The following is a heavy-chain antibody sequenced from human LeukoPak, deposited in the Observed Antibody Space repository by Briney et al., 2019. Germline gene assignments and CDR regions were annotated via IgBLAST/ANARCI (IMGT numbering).Heavy chain of an antibody. CDR3: ARYPTTVVTTPYYFDF. D-gene: IGHD4-23*01. CDR2: INDRGHT. Sequence: SETLSLTCAVHGGSFSGYHWNWIRPSPGKGLEWIDEINDRGHTNYNPSLESRVTISVDTSKKQFSLKLNSVTAADTAVYYCARYPTTVVTTPYYFDFWGQGTLVTVSS. J-gene: IGHJ4*02. CDR1: GGSFSGYH. V-gene: IGHV4-34*01.